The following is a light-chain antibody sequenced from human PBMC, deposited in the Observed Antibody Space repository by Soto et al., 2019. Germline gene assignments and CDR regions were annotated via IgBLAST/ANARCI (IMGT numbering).Light chain of an antibody. V-gene: IGLV1-36*01. CDR3: AAWDDSLNGYV. Sequence: QSVLTQPPSVSEAPRQRVAISCSGSSSNIGNNAVNWYQQLPGKAPKLLMFYDNLLPSGVSDRFPGSKSGTSASLAISGLQSEDEADYYCAAWDDSLNGYVFGTGTKVTVL. CDR1: SSNIGNNA. CDR2: YDN. J-gene: IGLJ1*01.